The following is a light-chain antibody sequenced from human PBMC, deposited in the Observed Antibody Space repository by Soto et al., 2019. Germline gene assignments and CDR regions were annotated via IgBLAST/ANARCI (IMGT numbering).Light chain of an antibody. CDR1: QSVSSNH. V-gene: IGKV3-20*01. CDR3: QQYSSSRT. Sequence: DIVLTQSPGTLSLSPGERATLSCRASQSVSSNHLAWYQQKPGQAPRLLIYGGSSRATGIPVRSSGSGSETDFTLTITRLEPEDFAVYYCQQYSSSRTFGQGTKV. CDR2: GGS. J-gene: IGKJ1*01.